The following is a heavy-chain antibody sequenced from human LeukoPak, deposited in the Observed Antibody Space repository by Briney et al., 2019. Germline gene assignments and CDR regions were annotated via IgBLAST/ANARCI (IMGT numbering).Heavy chain of an antibody. CDR3: ARVKDMYSSSWGNWFDP. Sequence: SETLSLTCTVSGGSISSCYWSWIRQPPGKGLEWIGYIYYSGSTNYNPSLKSRVTISVDTSKNQFSLKLSSVTAADTAVYYCARVKDMYSSSWGNWFDPWGQGTLVTVSS. CDR1: GGSISSCY. CDR2: IYYSGST. V-gene: IGHV4-59*01. J-gene: IGHJ5*02. D-gene: IGHD6-13*01.